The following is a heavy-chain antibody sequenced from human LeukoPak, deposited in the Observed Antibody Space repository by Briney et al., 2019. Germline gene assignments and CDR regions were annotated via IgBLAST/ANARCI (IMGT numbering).Heavy chain of an antibody. V-gene: IGHV4-34*01. CDR2: INHSGST. J-gene: IGHJ4*02. CDR1: GGSFSGYY. CDR3: ARHRDGAIAAAFYFDY. Sequence: SETLSLTCAVYGGSFSGYYWSWIRQPPGKGLEWIGEINHSGSTNYNPSLKSRVTISVDTSKNQFPLKLSSVTAADTAVYYCARHRDGAIAAAFYFDYWGQGTLVTVSS. D-gene: IGHD6-13*01.